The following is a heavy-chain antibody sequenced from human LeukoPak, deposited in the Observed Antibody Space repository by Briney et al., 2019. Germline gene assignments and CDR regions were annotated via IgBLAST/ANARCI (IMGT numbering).Heavy chain of an antibody. D-gene: IGHD4-17*01. J-gene: IGHJ4*02. CDR2: ISSSSSTI. V-gene: IGHV3-48*01. CDR1: GFTFSSYS. Sequence: GGSLRPSCAASGFTFSSYSMNWVRQAPGKGLEWVSYISSSSSTIYYADSVEGRFTISRDSAKNSLYLQMNSLRAEDTAVYYCARDLPVDYWGQGTLVTVSS. CDR3: ARDLPVDY.